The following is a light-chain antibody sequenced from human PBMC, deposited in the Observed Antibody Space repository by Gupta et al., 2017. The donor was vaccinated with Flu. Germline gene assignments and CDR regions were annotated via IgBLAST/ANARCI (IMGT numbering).Light chain of an antibody. Sequence: ELVLTQSPGTLSLSPGERATLSCRASQSVRSSYLAWYHQKPGQAPSILIYCASSRATGVPDRCSGSSCGSNYSLLISRLGPDDVSVNYCQQYGSSPPWTFGQGTKVEIK. CDR1: QSVRSSY. CDR3: QQYGSSPPWT. J-gene: IGKJ1*01. V-gene: IGKV3-20*01. CDR2: CAS.